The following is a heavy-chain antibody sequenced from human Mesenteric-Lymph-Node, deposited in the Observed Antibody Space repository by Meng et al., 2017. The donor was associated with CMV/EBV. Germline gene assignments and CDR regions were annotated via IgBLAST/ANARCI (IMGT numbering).Heavy chain of an antibody. CDR2: IYHSGST. Sequence: GSLRLSCTVSGGSISSYYWGWIRQPPGKGLEWIGSIYHSGSTNYNPSLKSRVTISVDTSKNQFSLKLSSVTAADTAVYYCARGFRRITMVRGVKTYYFDYWGQGTLVTVSS. J-gene: IGHJ4*02. V-gene: IGHV4-59*12. CDR1: GGSISSYY. CDR3: ARGFRRITMVRGVKTYYFDY. D-gene: IGHD3-10*01.